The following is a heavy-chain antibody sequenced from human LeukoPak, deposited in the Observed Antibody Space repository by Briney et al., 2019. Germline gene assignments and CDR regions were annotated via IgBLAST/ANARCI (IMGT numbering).Heavy chain of an antibody. Sequence: ASVKVSCKASGYNLRGYYLHWVRQAPGQGLEWMGWINPNSGATNYAEQFRGRVSMTRDTSISTTYLDLSRLTSDDTALYYCAVAGPHGSSSDAFDIWGRGTMVTVSS. J-gene: IGHJ3*02. D-gene: IGHD6-6*01. V-gene: IGHV1-2*02. CDR3: AVAGPHGSSSDAFDI. CDR2: INPNSGAT. CDR1: GYNLRGYY.